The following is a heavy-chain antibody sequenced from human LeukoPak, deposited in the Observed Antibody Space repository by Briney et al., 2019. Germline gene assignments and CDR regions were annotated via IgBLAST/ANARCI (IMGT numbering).Heavy chain of an antibody. CDR2: IYTSGTI. J-gene: IGHJ3*02. D-gene: IGHD2-21*02. CDR3: ARDRTSYCGGDCYHDAFDI. CDR1: GGSISSSSYY. V-gene: IGHV4-39*07. Sequence: SETLSLTCTVSGGSISSSSYYWGWIRQPPGKGLEWIGSIYTSGTITYNPSLKSRVTMSVDTSKNQFSLKLSSVTAADTAVYYCARDRTSYCGGDCYHDAFDIWGQGTMVTVSS.